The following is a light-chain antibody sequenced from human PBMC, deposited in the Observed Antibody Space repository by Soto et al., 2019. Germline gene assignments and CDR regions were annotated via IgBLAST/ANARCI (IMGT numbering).Light chain of an antibody. J-gene: IGKJ2*01. V-gene: IGKV2-28*01. CDR3: MQALHSPRT. Sequence: DVVMTQSPLSLPVTPGEPASISCNSSQRLLHSNGYNYLDWYLQRPGQSPQLLVYLGSNRASGVPDRFSGSGSGTDFTLKITRVEAEDVGVYYCMQALHSPRTFGKGTKLEIK. CDR2: LGS. CDR1: QRLLHSNGYNY.